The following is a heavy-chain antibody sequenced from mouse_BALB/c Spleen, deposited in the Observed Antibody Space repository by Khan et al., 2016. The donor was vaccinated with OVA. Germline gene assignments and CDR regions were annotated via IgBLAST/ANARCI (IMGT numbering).Heavy chain of an antibody. CDR2: INTYTGEP. CDR3: ARPPYFSYVMVF. J-gene: IGHJ4*01. V-gene: IGHV9-3-1*01. CDR1: GYTFTNYG. Sequence: QIQLVQSGPELKKPGETVKISCKASGYTFTNYGMNWVKQAPGKGLKWMGWINTYTGEPTYADDFKGRVAFSLETSASTAYLQINKLKNEDTATYFWARPPYFSYVMVFWGQGTSITVSS. D-gene: IGHD2-10*01.